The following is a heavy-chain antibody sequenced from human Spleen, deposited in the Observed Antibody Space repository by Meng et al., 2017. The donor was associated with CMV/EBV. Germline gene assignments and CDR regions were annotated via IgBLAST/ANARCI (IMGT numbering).Heavy chain of an antibody. CDR2: IKSKANNYAT. CDR3: TALVILTGQFFG. Sequence: GGSLRLSCAASGFSFSGSAMHWVRQASGKGLEWVGRIKSKANNYATSYAASVKGRFTISRDDSKNTTYLQMNSLKIEDTAVYYCTALVILTGQFFGWGQGTLVTVSS. D-gene: IGHD3-9*01. CDR1: GFSFSGSA. J-gene: IGHJ4*02. V-gene: IGHV3-73*01.